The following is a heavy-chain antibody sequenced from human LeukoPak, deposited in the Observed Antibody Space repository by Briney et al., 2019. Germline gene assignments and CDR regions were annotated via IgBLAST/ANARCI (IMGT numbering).Heavy chain of an antibody. D-gene: IGHD1-26*01. CDR2: IYSGGST. V-gene: IGHV3-66*01. Sequence: GGSLRLSCAASGFTVSSNYMSWVRQAPGKGLEWVSVIYSGGSTYYADSVKGRFTISRDNSKNTLYLQMNSLRAEDTAVYYCATSPELPDAFDIWGQGTMVTVSS. CDR3: ATSPELPDAFDI. CDR1: GFTVSSNY. J-gene: IGHJ3*02.